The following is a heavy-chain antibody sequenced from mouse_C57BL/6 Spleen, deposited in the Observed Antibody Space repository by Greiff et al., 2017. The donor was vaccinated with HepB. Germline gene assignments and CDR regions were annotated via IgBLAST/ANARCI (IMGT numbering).Heavy chain of an antibody. CDR1: GYTFTDYN. V-gene: IGHV1-18*01. D-gene: IGHD1-1*02. J-gene: IGHJ4*01. CDR2: INPNNGGT. Sequence: EVQLQQSGPELVKPGASVKIPCKASGYTFTDYNMDWVKQSHGKSLEWIGDINPNNGGTIYNQKFKGKATLTVDKSSSTAYMELRSLTSEDTAVYYCARVGWRLGGYAMDYWGQGTSVTVSS. CDR3: ARVGWRLGGYAMDY.